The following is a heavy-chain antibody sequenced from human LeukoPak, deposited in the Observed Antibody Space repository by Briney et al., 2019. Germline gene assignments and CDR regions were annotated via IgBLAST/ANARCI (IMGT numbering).Heavy chain of an antibody. D-gene: IGHD3-22*01. Sequence: PSETLSLTCTVSGGSISSGDYYWSWIRQPPGKGLEWIAYMYYSGSTYYNPSLKSRVTMSADTSKNQLSLKLSSVTAANTAVYYCARPYYYDSRIDPWGQGILVTVSS. CDR1: GGSISSGDYY. J-gene: IGHJ5*02. V-gene: IGHV4-30-4*01. CDR2: MYYSGST. CDR3: ARPYYYDSRIDP.